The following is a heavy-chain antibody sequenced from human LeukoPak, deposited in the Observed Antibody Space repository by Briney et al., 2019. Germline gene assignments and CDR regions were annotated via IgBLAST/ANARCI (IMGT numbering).Heavy chain of an antibody. D-gene: IGHD1-26*01. CDR1: GFTFSSYG. V-gene: IGHV3-30*18. CDR2: ISYDGSNK. Sequence: PGRSLRLSCAASGFTFSSYGMHWVRQAPGKGLEWVAVISYDGSNKYYADSVKGRFTISRDNSKNTLYLQMNSLRAEDTAVYYCAKSIGSYYQYWGQGTLVTVST. CDR3: AKSIGSYYQY. J-gene: IGHJ4*02.